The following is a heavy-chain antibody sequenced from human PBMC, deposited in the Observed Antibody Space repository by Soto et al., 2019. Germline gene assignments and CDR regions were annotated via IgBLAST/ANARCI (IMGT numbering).Heavy chain of an antibody. Sequence: ASVKVSCKAAGYTFTGYYMHWVRQAPGQGLEWMGWINPNSGGTNYAQKFQGRVTMTRDTSISTAYMELSRLRSDDTAVYCCARESGSHTWFHPRGQGPLLTLSS. CDR1: GYTFTGYY. CDR2: INPNSGGT. CDR3: ARESGSHTWFHP. J-gene: IGHJ5*02. D-gene: IGHD1-26*01. V-gene: IGHV1-2*02.